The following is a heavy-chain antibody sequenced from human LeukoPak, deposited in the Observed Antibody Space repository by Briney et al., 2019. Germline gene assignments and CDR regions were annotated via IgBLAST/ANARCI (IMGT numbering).Heavy chain of an antibody. CDR2: INHSGST. CDR3: ARVIVGYYYYYYMDV. J-gene: IGHJ6*03. V-gene: IGHV4-34*01. D-gene: IGHD1-26*01. CDR1: GGSFSGYY. Sequence: PSETLSLTCAVYGGSFSGYYWSWIRQPPGKGLEWIGEINHSGSTNYNPSLKSRVTISVDTSKNQFSLKLSSVTAADTAVYYCARVIVGYYYYYYMDVWGKGTTVNVSS.